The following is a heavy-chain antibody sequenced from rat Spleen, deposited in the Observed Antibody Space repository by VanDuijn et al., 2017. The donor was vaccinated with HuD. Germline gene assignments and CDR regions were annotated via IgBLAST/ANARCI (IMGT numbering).Heavy chain of an antibody. CDR2: ITNASGRT. Sequence: EVQLMESNGGLVQPGRSLKISCLASGFTFSDYYMAWIRQAPGKGLEWVASITNASGRTYYPDSVKGRFTISRDTAQNTLYLQMNSLRSEDTATYYCARRSYGFDYWGQGVMVTVSS. V-gene: IGHV5-31*01. CDR3: ARRSYGFDY. J-gene: IGHJ2*01. CDR1: GFTFSDYY. D-gene: IGHD1-11*01.